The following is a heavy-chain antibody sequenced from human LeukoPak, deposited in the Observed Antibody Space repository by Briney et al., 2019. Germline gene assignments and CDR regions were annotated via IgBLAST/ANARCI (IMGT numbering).Heavy chain of an antibody. V-gene: IGHV3-30*03. Sequence: GGSLRLSCAASGFTFSSYGMHWVRQAPGKGLEWVAFITYDGTNTYYADSVKGRFTISRDNSKNTLYLQMNSLRPEDTAVYYCARDPGYSYGYDYWGQGTLVAVSS. CDR3: ARDPGYSYGYDY. J-gene: IGHJ4*02. CDR1: GFTFSSYG. CDR2: ITYDGTNT. D-gene: IGHD5-18*01.